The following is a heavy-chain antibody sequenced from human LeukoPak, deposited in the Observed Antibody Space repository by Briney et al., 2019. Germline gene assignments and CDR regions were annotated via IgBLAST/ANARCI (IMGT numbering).Heavy chain of an antibody. CDR2: INPNSGGT. J-gene: IGHJ6*03. CDR1: GYTFTGYY. CDR3: ARDPSWELPFYYYYTDV. Sequence: ASVKVSCKASGYTFTGYYMHWVRQAPGQGLEWMGWINPNSGGTNYAQNFQGRVTMTRDTSISTAYMELSRLRSDDTAVYYCARDPSWELPFYYYYTDVWGKGTTVTISS. D-gene: IGHD1-26*01. V-gene: IGHV1-2*02.